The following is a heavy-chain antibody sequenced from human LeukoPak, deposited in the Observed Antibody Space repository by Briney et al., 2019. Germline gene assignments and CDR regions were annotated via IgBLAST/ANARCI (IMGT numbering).Heavy chain of an antibody. CDR3: ARDSLSVDTAMVRWFDP. CDR1: GFTFSSYW. J-gene: IGHJ5*02. CDR2: IKQDGSEK. V-gene: IGHV3-7*03. Sequence: GGSLRLSCAASGFTFSSYWMSWVRQAPGKGLEWVANIKQDGSEKYYVDSVKGRFTISRDNAKNSLYLQMNSLRAEDTAVYYCARDSLSVDTAMVRWFDPWGQGTLVTVSS. D-gene: IGHD5-18*01.